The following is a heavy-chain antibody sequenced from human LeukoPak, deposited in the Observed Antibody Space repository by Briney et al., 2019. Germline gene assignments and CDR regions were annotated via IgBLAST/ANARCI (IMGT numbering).Heavy chain of an antibody. D-gene: IGHD6-19*01. Sequence: PGGSLRLSCAASGFTFSSYDMHWVRQATGKGLEWDSAIGTAGDTYYPGSVKGRFTISRENAKNSLYLQMNSLRAGDTAVYYCARGDGLTAVAGTGWFDPWGQGTLVTVSS. V-gene: IGHV3-13*01. CDR3: ARGDGLTAVAGTGWFDP. J-gene: IGHJ5*02. CDR2: IGTAGDT. CDR1: GFTFSSYD.